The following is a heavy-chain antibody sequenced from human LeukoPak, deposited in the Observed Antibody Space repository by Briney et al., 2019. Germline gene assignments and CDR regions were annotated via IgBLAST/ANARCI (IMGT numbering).Heavy chain of an antibody. D-gene: IGHD6-13*01. CDR1: GYRFNTFY. CDR2: IHPGDGRA. CDR3: ARDFSPRGVEAAGLLPLSTYYSYFMDV. J-gene: IGHJ6*03. Sequence: GASVKVSCKASGYRFNTFYIHWVRQAPGQGLEWMGIIHPGDGRATCARNFHGRFSMTRDMSTSTVYMELSSLSSEDTATYFCARDFSPRGVEAAGLLPLSTYYSYFMDVWGKGTTVAVFS. V-gene: IGHV1-46*02.